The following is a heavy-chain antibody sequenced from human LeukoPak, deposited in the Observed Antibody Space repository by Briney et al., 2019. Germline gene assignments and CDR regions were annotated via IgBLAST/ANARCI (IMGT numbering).Heavy chain of an antibody. J-gene: IGHJ4*02. CDR1: GFTFSSYG. V-gene: IGHV3-33*06. CDR3: AKAGDGYSYAEWDY. D-gene: IGHD5-18*01. CDR2: IWYDGSNK. Sequence: GGSLRLSCAASGFTFSSYGMHWVRQAPGKGLEWVAAIWYDGSNKYYADSVKGRFTISRDNSKNTLYLQMNRLRAEDTAVYYCAKAGDGYSYAEWDYWGQGTLVTVSS.